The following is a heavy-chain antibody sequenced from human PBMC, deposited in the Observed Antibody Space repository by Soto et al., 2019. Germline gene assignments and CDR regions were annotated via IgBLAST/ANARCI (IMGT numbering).Heavy chain of an antibody. CDR1: GGSISSSSYY. J-gene: IGHJ4*02. CDR3: ARHLYCSGGRCHASYF. Sequence: PSETLSLTCTVSGGSISSSSYYWGWIRQPPGKGLEWIGSIYYSGSTYYNPSLKSRVTISVDTSKNQFSLKLSSVTAADTAVYYCARHLYCSGGRCHASYFWGQGTLVPV. CDR2: IYYSGST. V-gene: IGHV4-39*01. D-gene: IGHD2-15*01.